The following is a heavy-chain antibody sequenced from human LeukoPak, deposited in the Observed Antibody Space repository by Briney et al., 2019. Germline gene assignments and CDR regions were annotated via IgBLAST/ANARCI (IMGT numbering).Heavy chain of an antibody. CDR2: IYYSGST. D-gene: IGHD6-13*01. V-gene: IGHV4-59*01. J-gene: IGHJ4*02. CDR1: GGSFSSYY. Sequence: PSETLSLTCAVYGGSFSSYYWSWIRQPPGKGLEWIGYIYYSGSTNYNPSLKSRVTISVDTSKNQFSLKLSSVTAADTAVYYCARVDSSNWYEYRGYFNYWGQGTLVTVSS. CDR3: ARVDSSNWYEYRGYFNY.